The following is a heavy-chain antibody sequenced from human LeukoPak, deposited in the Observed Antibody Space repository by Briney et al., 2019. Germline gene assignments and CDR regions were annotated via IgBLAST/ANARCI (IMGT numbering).Heavy chain of an antibody. V-gene: IGHV1-69*01. CDR2: IIPMFGTA. Sequence: SVKVSCKASGGTFSSYAISWVRQAPGQGLEWMGGIIPMFGTANYAQKFQGRVTITADEFTSTAYMELSSLRSEDTAVYYCARDGHRGFREHWGQGTLVTVSS. CDR1: GGTFSSYA. J-gene: IGHJ1*01. CDR3: ARDGHRGFREH. D-gene: IGHD3-10*01.